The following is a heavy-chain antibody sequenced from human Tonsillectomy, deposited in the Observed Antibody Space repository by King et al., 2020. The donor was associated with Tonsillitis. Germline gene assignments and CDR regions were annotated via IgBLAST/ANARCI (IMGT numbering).Heavy chain of an antibody. V-gene: IGHV4-4*02. CDR3: ARHFFDSSGSYSGADY. D-gene: IGHD3-22*01. CDR1: GVSITSNYR. Sequence: QLQESGPGLVKPSGTLSLTCAVSGVSITSNYRWRWVLQPPGEGLEWIVEISHTWNTNYKPSLNSRVPISLDNSMNHLSLRLTSVTAADTAVYYCARHFFDSSGSYSGADYWGQGALVTVSS. CDR2: ISHTWNT. J-gene: IGHJ4*02.